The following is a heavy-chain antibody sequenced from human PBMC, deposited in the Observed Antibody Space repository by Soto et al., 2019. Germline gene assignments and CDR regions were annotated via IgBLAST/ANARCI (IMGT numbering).Heavy chain of an antibody. CDR2: INHSGRT. V-gene: IGHV4-34*01. D-gene: IGHD3-3*01. CDR1: GGSFSDDY. CDR3: ARARKGSGSDYYYHYGMDV. J-gene: IGHJ6*04. Sequence: SETLSLTCSVYGGSFSDDYWSWIRQPPGKGLEWIGEINHSGRTNYNPSLKSRVTISVHTSKNQFSLKLSSVTAADTAVYYCARARKGSGSDYYYHYGMDVWGKGTTVTVSS.